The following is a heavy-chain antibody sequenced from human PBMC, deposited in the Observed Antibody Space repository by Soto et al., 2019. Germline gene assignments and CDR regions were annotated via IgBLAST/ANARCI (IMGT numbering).Heavy chain of an antibody. V-gene: IGHV3-21*01. CDR1: GFTFSSYS. Sequence: LRLSCAASGFTFSSYSMNWVRQAPGKGLEWVSSISSSSSYIYYADSVKGRFTISRDNAKNSLYLQMNSLRAEDTAVYYCARDRLVDSVVVGAMDVWGQGTTVTVSS. D-gene: IGHD2-2*01. CDR3: ARDRLVDSVVVGAMDV. J-gene: IGHJ6*02. CDR2: ISSSSSYI.